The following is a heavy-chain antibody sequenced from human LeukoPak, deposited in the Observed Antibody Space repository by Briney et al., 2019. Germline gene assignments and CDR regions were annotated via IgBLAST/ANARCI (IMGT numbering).Heavy chain of an antibody. D-gene: IGHD3-22*01. CDR2: ISSSGSTI. CDR1: GFTFSSYE. V-gene: IGHV3-48*03. CDR3: ARDSSGYYSGFDY. J-gene: IGHJ4*02. Sequence: GGSLRLSCAASGFTFSSYEMNWVRQAPGKGLEWVSYISSSGSTIYYADSVKGRFTISRDNAKNSLYLQMNSLIAEDTAVYYCARDSSGYYSGFDYWGQGTLVTVSS.